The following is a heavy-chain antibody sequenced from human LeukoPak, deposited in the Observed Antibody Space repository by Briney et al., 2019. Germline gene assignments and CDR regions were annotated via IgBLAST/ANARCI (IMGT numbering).Heavy chain of an antibody. CDR3: ARGSIVATTEFDY. CDR1: GYTFTSYD. J-gene: IGHJ4*02. V-gene: IGHV1-8*03. CDR2: MNPNSGNT. Sequence: GASVKVSCKASGYTFTSYDINWVRQATGQGLEWMGWMNPNSGNTGYAQKFQGRVTITRNTSISTAYMELSSLRSEDTAVYYCARGSIVATTEFDYWGQGTLVTVSS. D-gene: IGHD5-12*01.